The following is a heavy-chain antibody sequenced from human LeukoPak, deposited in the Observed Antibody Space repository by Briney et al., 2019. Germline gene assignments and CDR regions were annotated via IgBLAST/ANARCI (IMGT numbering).Heavy chain of an antibody. D-gene: IGHD6-13*01. CDR1: GYTFTSYG. V-gene: IGHV1-18*01. CDR2: ISAYNGST. Sequence: GASVKVSCKASGYTFTSYGISWVRQAPGQGLEWMGWISAYNGSTNYAQKLQGRVTMTTDTSTSTAYMELRSLRSDDTAVYYCARDSRQQLFYYYYGMDVWGQGTTVTVSS. J-gene: IGHJ6*02. CDR3: ARDSRQQLFYYYYGMDV.